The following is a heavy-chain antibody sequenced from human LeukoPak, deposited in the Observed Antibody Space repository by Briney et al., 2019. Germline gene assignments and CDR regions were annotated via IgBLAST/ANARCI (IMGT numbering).Heavy chain of an antibody. Sequence: GASVKVSCKASGYTFTDYYLHWVRQAPGQGLEWMGWISAYNGNTNYAQKLQGRVTMTTDTSTSTAYMELRSLRSDDTAVYYCARGRAYRYSGSYLSWAFDIWGQGTMVTVSS. CDR3: ARGRAYRYSGSYLSWAFDI. D-gene: IGHD1-26*01. J-gene: IGHJ3*02. V-gene: IGHV1-18*04. CDR1: GYTFTDYY. CDR2: ISAYNGNT.